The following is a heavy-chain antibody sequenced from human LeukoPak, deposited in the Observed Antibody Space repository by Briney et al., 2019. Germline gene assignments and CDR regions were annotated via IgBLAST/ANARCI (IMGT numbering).Heavy chain of an antibody. CDR1: GGSISSYY. J-gene: IGHJ5*02. V-gene: IGHV4-59*01. D-gene: IGHD2-8*01. CDR2: IYYSGST. Sequence: SETLSLTCTVSGGSISSYYWSWIRQPPGKGLEWIGYIYYSGSTNYNPSLKSRVTISVDTSKNQFSLKLSSVTAADTAVYYCAREVCTNGVCYSIGGNWFDPWGQGTLVTVSS. CDR3: AREVCTNGVCYSIGGNWFDP.